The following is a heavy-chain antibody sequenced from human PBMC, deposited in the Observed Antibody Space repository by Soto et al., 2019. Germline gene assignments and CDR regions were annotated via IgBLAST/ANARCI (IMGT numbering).Heavy chain of an antibody. CDR3: ARGQPPNYYDISVYEYYFDY. V-gene: IGHV3-13*01. CDR1: GFTFSGSA. D-gene: IGHD3-22*01. Sequence: GGSLRLSCAASGFTFSGSAIHWVRQASGKGLEWVSVIGTAGDTYYPGSVKGRFTISRENAKNSLYLQMNSLRAEDTAVYYCARGQPPNYYDISVYEYYFDYWGQGTLVTVSS. J-gene: IGHJ4*02. CDR2: IGTAGDT.